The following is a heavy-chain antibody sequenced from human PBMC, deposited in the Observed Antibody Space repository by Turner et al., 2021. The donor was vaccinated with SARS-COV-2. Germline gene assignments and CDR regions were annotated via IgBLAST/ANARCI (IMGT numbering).Heavy chain of an antibody. CDR1: GFTFSSYG. CDR2: VWYDGSNK. D-gene: IGHD3-3*01. Sequence: VQLVEPGGGVGQPGRSLRLSCAAPGFTFSSYGMHWVRQAPGKGLEWVAVVWYDGSNKYYADSVKGRFTISRDNSKNTLYLQMNSLRAEDTAVYYCARERRFGVVNPYYFDYWGQGTLVTVSS. V-gene: IGHV3-33*01. J-gene: IGHJ4*02. CDR3: ARERRFGVVNPYYFDY.